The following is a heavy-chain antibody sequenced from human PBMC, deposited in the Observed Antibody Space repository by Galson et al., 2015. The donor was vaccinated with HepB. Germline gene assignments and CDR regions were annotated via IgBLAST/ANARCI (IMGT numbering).Heavy chain of an antibody. J-gene: IGHJ4*02. V-gene: IGHV4-34*01. CDR3: ARVGVPAAAYFDY. D-gene: IGHD2-2*01. CDR1: GGSFSGYY. Sequence: SETLSLTCAVYGGSFSGYYWSWIRQPPGKGLEWIGEINHSGSTNYNPSLKSRVTISVDTSKNQFSLKLSSVTAADTAVYYCARVGVPAAAYFDYWGQGTLVTVSS. CDR2: INHSGST.